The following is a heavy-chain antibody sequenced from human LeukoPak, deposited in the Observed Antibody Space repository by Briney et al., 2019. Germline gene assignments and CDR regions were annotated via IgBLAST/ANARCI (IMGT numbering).Heavy chain of an antibody. CDR1: GGSISSYY. CDR2: IYYSGST. J-gene: IGHJ3*02. D-gene: IGHD5-12*01. CDR3: ARHPFGGGYSAFDI. V-gene: IGHV4-59*08. Sequence: SETLSLTCTVSGGSISSYYWSWIRQPPGKGLEWIGYIYYSGSTNYNPSLKSRVTISVDTSKNQFSLKLSSVTAADTAVYYCARHPFGGGYSAFDIWGQGTMVTVSS.